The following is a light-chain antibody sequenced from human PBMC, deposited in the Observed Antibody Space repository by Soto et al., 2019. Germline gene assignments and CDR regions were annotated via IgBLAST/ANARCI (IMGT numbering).Light chain of an antibody. CDR3: QQYNSYPWT. CDR1: QSISIG. V-gene: IGKV1-5*03. Sequence: IQVTQPPPSLSASVGDRVTITFLASQSISIGLAWYQQKPGKGPKLLSYKASSLESWVPSRFSGSGSGTEFTLTISSLQPDDVATYYCQQYNSYPWTFGQGTKVDI. J-gene: IGKJ1*01. CDR2: KAS.